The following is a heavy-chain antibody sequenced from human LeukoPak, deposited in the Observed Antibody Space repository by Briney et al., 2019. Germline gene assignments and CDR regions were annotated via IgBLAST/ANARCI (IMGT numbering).Heavy chain of an antibody. CDR2: IYYSGST. J-gene: IGHJ4*02. V-gene: IGHV4-59*01. CDR3: VSIRNFWSGRGYFDY. D-gene: IGHD3-3*01. Sequence: SETLSLTCTVSGGSISSYYWSWIRQPPGKGLEWIGYIYYSGSTNYNPSLKSRVTISVDTSKIQFSLKLSSVTAADTAVYYCVSIRNFWSGRGYFDYWGQGTLVTVPS. CDR1: GGSISSYY.